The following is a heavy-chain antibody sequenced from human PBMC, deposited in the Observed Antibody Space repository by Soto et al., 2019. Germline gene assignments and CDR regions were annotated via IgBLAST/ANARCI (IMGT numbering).Heavy chain of an antibody. V-gene: IGHV3-13*01. CDR1: GFTFSSYD. CDR3: ARDLGTAVAGYAMDV. CDR2: IGTAGDT. D-gene: IGHD6-19*01. J-gene: IGHJ6*02. Sequence: GGSLRLSCAASGFTFSSYDMHWVRQATGKGLEWVSAIGTAGDTYYPGSVKGRFTISRENAKSSLYLQMNSLRAGDTAVYYCARDLGTAVAGYAMDVWGQGTTVTVSS.